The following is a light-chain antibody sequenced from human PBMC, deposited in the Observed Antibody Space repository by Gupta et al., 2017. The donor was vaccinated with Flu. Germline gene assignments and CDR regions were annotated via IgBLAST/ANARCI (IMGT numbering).Light chain of an antibody. J-gene: IGLJ3*02. CDR1: IPNLGGNP. Sequence: GQTVPITCSRTIPNLGGNPVYWYQQLPGTARKLLVYYNKQRPSGVPDRFSGSNSGTSASLAISGLQSEDEADYYCSAWDDSLNGPNWVFGGGTKLTVL. V-gene: IGLV1-44*01. CDR3: SAWDDSLNGPNWV. CDR2: YNK.